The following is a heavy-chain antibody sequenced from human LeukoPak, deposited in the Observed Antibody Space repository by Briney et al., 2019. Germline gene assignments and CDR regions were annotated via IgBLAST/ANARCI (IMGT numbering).Heavy chain of an antibody. D-gene: IGHD2-2*03. CDR2: IYYSGST. Sequence: SETLSLTCTVSGGSISSYYWSWIRQPPGKGLEWIGYIYYSGSTNYNPSLKSRVAISVDTSKNQFSLKLSSVTAADTAVYYCARVILDIVVVPAAAATMDVWGQGTTVTVSS. J-gene: IGHJ6*02. V-gene: IGHV4-59*12. CDR3: ARVILDIVVVPAAAATMDV. CDR1: GGSISSYY.